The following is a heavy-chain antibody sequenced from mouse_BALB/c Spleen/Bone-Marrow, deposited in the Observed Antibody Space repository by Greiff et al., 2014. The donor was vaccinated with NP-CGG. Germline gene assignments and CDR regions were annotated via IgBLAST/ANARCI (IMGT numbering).Heavy chain of an antibody. D-gene: IGHD2-1*01. Sequence: EVKLMESGAELVKPGASVKLSCTASGFNIKDTYMHWVKQRPEQGLEWIGRIDPANGNTKYDPKFRGKATITADTSSNTAYLQLSSLTSEDTAVDYCARNGNYGAWFAYWGQGTLVTVSA. CDR3: ARNGNYGAWFAY. CDR1: GFNIKDTY. J-gene: IGHJ3*01. V-gene: IGHV14-3*02. CDR2: IDPANGNT.